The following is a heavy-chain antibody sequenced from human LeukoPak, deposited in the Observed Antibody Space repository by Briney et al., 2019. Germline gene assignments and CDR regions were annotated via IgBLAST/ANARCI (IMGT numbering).Heavy chain of an antibody. CDR2: INPNSGGT. CDR1: GYTFTGYY. D-gene: IGHD6-19*01. Sequence: ASVKVSCKASGYTFTGYYMHWVRQAPGQGLEWMGRINPNSGGTNYAQKFQGRVTMTRDTSISTAYMELSRLRSDDTAVYYCARGESSSGWYGLYYFDYWGQGTLATVSS. V-gene: IGHV1-2*06. J-gene: IGHJ4*02. CDR3: ARGESSSGWYGLYYFDY.